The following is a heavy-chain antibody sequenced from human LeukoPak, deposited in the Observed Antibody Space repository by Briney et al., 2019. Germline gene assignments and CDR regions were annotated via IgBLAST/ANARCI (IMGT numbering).Heavy chain of an antibody. V-gene: IGHV3-74*01. D-gene: IGHD1/OR15-1a*01. CDR3: ARVGGNWNNALDY. J-gene: IGHJ4*02. CDR2: INSDGSST. Sequence: PGGSLRLSCAASGFTFSSYWMHRVRQAPGKGLVWVSRINSDGSSTSYADSVKGRFTISRDNAKNTLYLQMNSLRAEDTAVYYCARVGGNWNNALDYWGQGTLVTVSS. CDR1: GFTFSSYW.